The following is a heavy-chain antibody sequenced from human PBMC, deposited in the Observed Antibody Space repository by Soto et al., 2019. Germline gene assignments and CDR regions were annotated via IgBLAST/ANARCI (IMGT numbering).Heavy chain of an antibody. CDR2: INPDNGST. V-gene: IGHV1-46*04. D-gene: IGHD6-19*01. CDR1: GDTFTSYY. J-gene: IGHJ1*01. CDR3: ARGLGVGSGLRLQH. Sequence: ASVKFSSKTSGDTFTSYYLQWVRQAPGRGLEWMGIINPDNGSTNYAQKLRGRVTMTRDTSTSTVYMDLTSLRSEDTAVYYCARGLGVGSGLRLQHWGQGTLVTVSS.